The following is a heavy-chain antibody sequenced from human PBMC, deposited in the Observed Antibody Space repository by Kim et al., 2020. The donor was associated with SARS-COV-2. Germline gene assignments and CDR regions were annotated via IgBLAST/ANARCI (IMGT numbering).Heavy chain of an antibody. CDR3: VRGQQWLIKN. J-gene: IGHJ4*02. D-gene: IGHD6-19*01. V-gene: IGHV3-43*02. Sequence: GGSLRLSCAASGFTFDDYAIQWVRQVPGKGLEWVSLISRDGGEIKYADSVKGRFTISRDNSEKSVYLQMNSLRSEDTALYYCVRGQQWLIKNWGQGTQVTVSS. CDR2: ISRDGGEI. CDR1: GFTFDDYA.